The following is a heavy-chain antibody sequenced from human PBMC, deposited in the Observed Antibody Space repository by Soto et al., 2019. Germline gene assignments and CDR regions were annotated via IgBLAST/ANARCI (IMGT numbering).Heavy chain of an antibody. V-gene: IGHV3-30-3*01. Sequence: QVQLVESGGGVVQPGRSLRLSCAASGFTFSSYAMHWVRQAPGKGLEWVAVISYDGSNKYYADSVKGRFTISRDNPKNTLYLQMNGLRAEDTAVYYCARDLRCGSTGGNYYYGMDVWGQGTTVTGSS. J-gene: IGHJ6*01. D-gene: IGHD1-26*01. CDR2: ISYDGSNK. CDR3: ARDLRCGSTGGNYYYGMDV. CDR1: GFTFSSYA.